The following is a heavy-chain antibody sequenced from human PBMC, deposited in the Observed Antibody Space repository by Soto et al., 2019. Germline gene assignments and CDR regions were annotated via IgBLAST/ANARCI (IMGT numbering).Heavy chain of an antibody. Sequence: EVQLVESGGGLVQPGGSLRLSCAASGFTFSSYAMSWVRQAPGKGLEWVSAITSSGGIIYYADSVKGRFTISRDNSKTALYLQMTSVGAEYTAVYFCAMLPGDSWGYFDYWGQGTLVTVSS. CDR2: ITSSGGII. CDR1: GFTFSSYA. V-gene: IGHV3-23*04. J-gene: IGHJ4*02. CDR3: AMLPGDSWGYFDY. D-gene: IGHD2-21*02.